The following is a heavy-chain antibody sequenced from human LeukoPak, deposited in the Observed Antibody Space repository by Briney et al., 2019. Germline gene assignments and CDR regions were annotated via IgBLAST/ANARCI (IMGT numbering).Heavy chain of an antibody. Sequence: ASVKVSCKASGYTFTSYAMSWVRQAPGQGLEWMGWINTNTGNPTYAQGFTGRFVFSLDTSVSTAYLQISSLKAEDTAVYYCARELPPEYSSSWYSNWFDPWGQGTLVTVSS. D-gene: IGHD6-13*01. CDR2: INTNTGNP. CDR3: ARELPPEYSSSWYSNWFDP. CDR1: GYTFTSYA. J-gene: IGHJ5*02. V-gene: IGHV7-4-1*02.